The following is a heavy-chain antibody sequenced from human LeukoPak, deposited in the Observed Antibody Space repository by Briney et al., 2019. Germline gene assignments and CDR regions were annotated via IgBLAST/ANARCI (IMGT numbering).Heavy chain of an antibody. J-gene: IGHJ4*02. CDR1: GYSFTSYY. Sequence: PWASVKVSCKASGYSFTSYYMHWVRRAPGQGLEWMGIINPSGGSTSYAQKFQGRVTMTRDTSTSTVYMELSSLRSEDTAVYYCASQYYGMREGGIDYWGQGTLVTVSS. CDR3: ASQYYGMREGGIDY. D-gene: IGHD2/OR15-2a*01. V-gene: IGHV1-46*01. CDR2: INPSGGST.